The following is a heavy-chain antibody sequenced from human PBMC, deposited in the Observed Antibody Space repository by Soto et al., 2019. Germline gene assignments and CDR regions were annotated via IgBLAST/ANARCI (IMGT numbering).Heavy chain of an antibody. Sequence: LSLTCTVSGGAVSSGTYYWSWIRQPPGKGLEWIGHIYFTGSTNYNPSLKSRVTMSLDTSRNQFSLKLSSVTAADTAVYYCTRGPPRVQWFDPWGLGTLVTV. CDR3: TRGPPRVQWFDP. CDR1: GGAVSSGTYY. J-gene: IGHJ5*02. CDR2: IYFTGST. V-gene: IGHV4-61*01.